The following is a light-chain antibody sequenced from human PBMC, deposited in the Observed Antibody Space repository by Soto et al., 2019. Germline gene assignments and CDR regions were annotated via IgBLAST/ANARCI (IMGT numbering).Light chain of an antibody. J-gene: IGLJ2*01. CDR1: SSDVGGYNY. CDR2: EVS. V-gene: IGLV2-14*01. CDR3: RSYTSSSTL. Sequence: QSALTQPASVSGSPGQSITISCTGTSSDVGGYNYVSWYQQHPGKAPKLMIYEVSNRPSGVSNRFSGSKSGNTASLTISGLQAEDEADYSCRSYTSSSTLFGGGTKLTVL.